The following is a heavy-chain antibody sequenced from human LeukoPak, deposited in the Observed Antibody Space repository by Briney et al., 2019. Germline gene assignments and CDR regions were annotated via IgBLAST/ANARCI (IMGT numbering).Heavy chain of an antibody. CDR1: GFTFRNYN. J-gene: IGHJ4*02. CDR2: ITSSSTVI. D-gene: IGHD5-24*01. CDR3: VRDSQDGYLFDY. Sequence: PGGSLRLSCVASGFTFRNYNMNWVRQAPGKGLEWVSYITSSSTVIYYADSVKGRFTISRDNAKNSLYLQMNGLRDGDTAVYYCVRDSQDGYLFDYWGQGTLVTVSS. V-gene: IGHV3-48*02.